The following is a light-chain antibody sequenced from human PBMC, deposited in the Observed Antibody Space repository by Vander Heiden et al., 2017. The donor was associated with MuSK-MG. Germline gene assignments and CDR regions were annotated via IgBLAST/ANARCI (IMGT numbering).Light chain of an antibody. CDR3: QVWDSSSDHPV. CDR1: NIGSKS. V-gene: IGLV3-21*02. Sequence: SSVLTQAPSVSVAPGQTARTTCGRGNIGSKSVPCYQLKPGQAPVLVVYADTDRPSGIPERFTGSNSGNTATLTISRVEAGDEADYYCQVWDSSSDHPVFGGGTKLTVL. CDR2: ADT. J-gene: IGLJ2*01.